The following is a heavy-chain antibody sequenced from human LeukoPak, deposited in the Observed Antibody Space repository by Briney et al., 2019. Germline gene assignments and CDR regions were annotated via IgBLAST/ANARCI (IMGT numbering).Heavy chain of an antibody. CDR3: ARRGGCSSTSCPNWFDP. Sequence: SETLSLTCTVSGGSISSYYWSWIRQPAGKGLEWIGRIYTSGSTNYNPSLKSRVTISVDTSKNQFSLKLSSVTAADTAVYYCARRGGCSSTSCPNWFDPWGQGTLVTVSS. V-gene: IGHV4-4*07. J-gene: IGHJ5*02. D-gene: IGHD2-2*01. CDR1: GGSISSYY. CDR2: IYTSGST.